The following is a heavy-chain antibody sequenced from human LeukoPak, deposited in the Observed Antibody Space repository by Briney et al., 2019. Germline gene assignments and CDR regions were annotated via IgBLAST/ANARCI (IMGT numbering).Heavy chain of an antibody. D-gene: IGHD6-13*01. CDR3: ARGYSSSWSHIAQPTEYFQH. Sequence: SETLSLTCTVSGGSISNYYWSWIRQPAGKGLEWIRRVYISGSTNYNPSLKSRVTMSVDTSKNQFSLKLSSVTAADTAVYYCARGYSSSWSHIAQPTEYFQHWGQGTLVTVSS. J-gene: IGHJ1*01. V-gene: IGHV4-4*07. CDR1: GGSISNYY. CDR2: VYISGST.